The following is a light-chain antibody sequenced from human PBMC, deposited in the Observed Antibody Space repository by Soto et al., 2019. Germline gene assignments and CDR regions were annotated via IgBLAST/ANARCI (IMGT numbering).Light chain of an antibody. CDR2: GAS. CDR3: QQYGSSIT. V-gene: IGKV3-20*01. CDR1: QSVSGSY. Sequence: VLTQSPGTLSLSPGERATLSCRASQSVSGSYLAWYQQKLGQAPRLLIYGASSRATGIPDRFSGSGSGTDFTLTISRLEPEDFAVYYCQQYGSSITFGQGTRLEIK. J-gene: IGKJ5*01.